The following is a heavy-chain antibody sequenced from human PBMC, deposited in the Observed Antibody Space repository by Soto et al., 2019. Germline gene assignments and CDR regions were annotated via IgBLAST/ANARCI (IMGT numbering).Heavy chain of an antibody. Sequence: QLQLQESGPGLVKPSETLSLTCTVSGGSISSSSYYWGWIRQPPGKGLEWIGSIYYSGSTYYNPSLKSRVTISVDTSKNQFSLKLSSVTAADTAVYYCASEDSFNYGDARLPGYWGQGTLVTVSS. J-gene: IGHJ4*02. CDR1: GGSISSSSYY. CDR3: ASEDSFNYGDARLPGY. V-gene: IGHV4-39*01. D-gene: IGHD4-17*01. CDR2: IYYSGST.